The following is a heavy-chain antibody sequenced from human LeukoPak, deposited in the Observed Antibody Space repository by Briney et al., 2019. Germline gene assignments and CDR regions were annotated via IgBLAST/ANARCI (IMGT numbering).Heavy chain of an antibody. CDR3: ARSLELRRWFDP. Sequence: SETLSLTCTVSGGSTSSYYWSWIRQPPGKGLEWIGYIYYSGSTNYNPSLKSRVTISVDTSKNQFSLKLSSVTAADTAVYYCARSLELRRWFDPWGQGTLVTVSS. J-gene: IGHJ5*02. V-gene: IGHV4-59*01. CDR1: GGSTSSYY. CDR2: IYYSGST. D-gene: IGHD1-7*01.